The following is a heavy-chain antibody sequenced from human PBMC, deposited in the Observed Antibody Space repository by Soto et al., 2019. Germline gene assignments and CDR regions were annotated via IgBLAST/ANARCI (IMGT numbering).Heavy chain of an antibody. CDR1: GGSLSSGDYY. D-gene: IGHD1-26*01. CDR2: IYYSGSP. J-gene: IGHJ4*02. CDR3: ARVYSGSYYGQIDY. Sequence: PSEALSLTCTVSGGSLSSGDYYWRLIRQPPGKGLAWMGYIYYSGSPNYTPSLKSRVTISVDPSKNQFSLKLSSVTAADTALYYCARVYSGSYYGQIDYWGQGTLVTLSS. V-gene: IGHV4-61*08.